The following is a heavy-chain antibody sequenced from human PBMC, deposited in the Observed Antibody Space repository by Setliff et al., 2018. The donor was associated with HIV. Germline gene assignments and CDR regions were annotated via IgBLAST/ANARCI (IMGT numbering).Heavy chain of an antibody. V-gene: IGHV4-59*02. J-gene: IGHJ4*01. CDR3: EPGEGVASTSYHD. CDR2: IHHTGST. D-gene: IGHD3-3*01. CDR1: DDSVSTFY. Sequence: SETLSLTCTVSDDSVSTFYGNWIRQPPGKGLEWIGFIHHTGSTVSNPSLKSRVTILMDLSRNQLSLHLASVTTADTAVYFCEPGEGVASTSYHDCGQGTQVTVSS.